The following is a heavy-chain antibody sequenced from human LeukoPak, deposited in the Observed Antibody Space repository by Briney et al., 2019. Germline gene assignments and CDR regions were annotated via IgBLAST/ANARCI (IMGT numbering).Heavy chain of an antibody. CDR3: ARSYCSSTSCYRGWAKYYYYYYGMDV. CDR2: ISYDGSNK. V-gene: IGHV3-30-3*01. Sequence: GGSLRLSCAASGFTFSSYAMHWVRQAPGKGLEWVAVISYDGSNKYYADSVKGRFTISRDNSKNTLYLQMNSLRAEDTAVYYCARSYCSSTSCYRGWAKYYYYYYGMDVWGQGTTVTVSS. CDR1: GFTFSSYA. J-gene: IGHJ6*02. D-gene: IGHD2-2*01.